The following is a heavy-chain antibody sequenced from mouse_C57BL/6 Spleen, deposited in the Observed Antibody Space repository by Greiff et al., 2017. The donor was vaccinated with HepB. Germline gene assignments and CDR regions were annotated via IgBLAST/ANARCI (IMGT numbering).Heavy chain of an antibody. Sequence: QVQLQQPGAVLVMPGASVKLSCKASGYTFTSYWMHWVKQRPGQGLEWIGEIDPSDSYTNYNQKFKGKSTLTVDKSSSTAYMQLSSLTSEDSAVYYCARRGDYDIHYAMDYWGQGTSVTVSS. J-gene: IGHJ4*01. V-gene: IGHV1-69*01. CDR1: GYTFTSYW. CDR2: IDPSDSYT. CDR3: ARRGDYDIHYAMDY. D-gene: IGHD2-4*01.